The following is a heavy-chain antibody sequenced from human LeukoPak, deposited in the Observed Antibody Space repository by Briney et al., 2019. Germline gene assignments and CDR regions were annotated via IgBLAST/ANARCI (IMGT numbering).Heavy chain of an antibody. D-gene: IGHD6-19*01. CDR2: IKQDGSEK. CDR3: GSLYSSGWTRDY. J-gene: IGHJ4*02. V-gene: IGHV3-7*01. Sequence: GGSLSLSCAASGFTFSSYWMSWVRQAPGKGLEWVANIKQDGSEKYYVDSVKGRFTISRDNAKNSLYLQMNSLRAEDTAVYYCGSLYSSGWTRDYWGQGTLVTVSS. CDR1: GFTFSSYW.